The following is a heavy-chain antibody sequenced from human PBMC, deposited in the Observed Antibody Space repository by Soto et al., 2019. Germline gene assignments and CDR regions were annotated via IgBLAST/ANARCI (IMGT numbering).Heavy chain of an antibody. D-gene: IGHD2-15*01. J-gene: IGHJ4*02. V-gene: IGHV4-59*01. CDR1: DGSLISYY. CDR3: ARAEQDASVGY. CDR2: ISYSGST. Sequence: SVTLSQTCTVSDGSLISYYGTWLRQSPGRGLEWIGYISYSGSTYYNLSLKSRVTISADTSKNQFSLRMNSMIAADTDVYYCARAEQDASVGYWGKATLVTAPQ.